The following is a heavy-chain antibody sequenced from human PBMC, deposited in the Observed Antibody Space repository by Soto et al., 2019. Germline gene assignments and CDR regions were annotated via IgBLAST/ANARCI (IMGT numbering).Heavy chain of an antibody. D-gene: IGHD3-3*01. Sequence: QVQLVQSGAEVKKPGASVKVSCKASGYTFTSYDINWVRQATGQGLEWMGWMNPNSGNTGYAQKFEGRVTMTRNTSIRTAYMELSSLRSEDTVVYYCASPAHNYDFWSGYSFDIWGQGTMVTVSS. CDR1: GYTFTSYD. CDR2: MNPNSGNT. J-gene: IGHJ3*02. CDR3: ASPAHNYDFWSGYSFDI. V-gene: IGHV1-8*01.